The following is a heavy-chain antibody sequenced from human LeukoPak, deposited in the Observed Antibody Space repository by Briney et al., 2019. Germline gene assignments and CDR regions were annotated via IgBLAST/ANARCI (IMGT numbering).Heavy chain of an antibody. Sequence: ASVKVSCTASGGTFSNYAVSWVRQAPGQGLEWMGWINPNSGGTNYAQKFQGRVTMTRDTSISTAYMELSRLRSDDTAVYYCARDLSWELLSSAFDIWGQGTMVTVSP. J-gene: IGHJ3*02. D-gene: IGHD1-26*01. CDR3: ARDLSWELLSSAFDI. CDR2: INPNSGGT. V-gene: IGHV1-2*02. CDR1: GGTFSNYA.